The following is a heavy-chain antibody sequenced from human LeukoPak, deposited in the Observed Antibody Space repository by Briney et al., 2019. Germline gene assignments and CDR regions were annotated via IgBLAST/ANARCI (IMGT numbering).Heavy chain of an antibody. CDR3: ANRPTVAVAGMGKAFDI. D-gene: IGHD6-19*01. CDR1: GFTFSTYG. CDR2: IRYDGSNK. V-gene: IGHV3-30*02. J-gene: IGHJ3*02. Sequence: GGSLRLSCAASGFTFSTYGMHWVRQAPGKGLEWVAFIRYDGSNKYYADSVKGRFTISRDNSKNTLYLQMNSLRAEDTAVYYCANRPTVAVAGMGKAFDIWGQGTMVTASS.